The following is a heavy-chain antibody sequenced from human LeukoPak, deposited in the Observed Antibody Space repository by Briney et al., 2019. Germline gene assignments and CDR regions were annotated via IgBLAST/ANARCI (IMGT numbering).Heavy chain of an antibody. Sequence: PGGSLRLSCAASGFTFSSHAMSWVRQAPGKGLEWVSSLSGSGGTTYHADSVKGRFSISRDNSKNTLYLQLNSLRAEDTAVYYCAKGGSTSRVTTSRVVFGYYYYLDVWGKRTPVTVSS. CDR3: AKGGSTSRVTTSRVVFGYYYYLDV. J-gene: IGHJ6*03. V-gene: IGHV3-23*01. D-gene: IGHD4-17*01. CDR1: GFTFSSHA. CDR2: LSGSGGTT.